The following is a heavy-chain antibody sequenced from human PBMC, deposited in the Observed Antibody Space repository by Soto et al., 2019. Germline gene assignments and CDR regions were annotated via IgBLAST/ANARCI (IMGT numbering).Heavy chain of an antibody. CDR3: ARSLSAAAGTGAIDY. J-gene: IGHJ4*02. Sequence: ASVKVSCKASGYTFTSYGISWVRQAPGQGLEWMGWICAYNGNTNYAQKLQGRVTMTTDTSTSTAYMELRSLRSDDTAVYYCARSLSAAAGTGAIDYWGQGTLVTVSS. CDR2: ICAYNGNT. V-gene: IGHV1-18*01. D-gene: IGHD6-13*01. CDR1: GYTFTSYG.